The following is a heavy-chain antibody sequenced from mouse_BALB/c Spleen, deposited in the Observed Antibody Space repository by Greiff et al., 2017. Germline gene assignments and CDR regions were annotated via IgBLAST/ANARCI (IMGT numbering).Heavy chain of an antibody. D-gene: IGHD2-2*01. CDR3: ARGWLRYVGAMDY. CDR1: GYNFTSYW. V-gene: IGHV1-55*01. Sequence: QVQLQQPGAELVKPGTSVKLSCKASGYNFTSYWINWVKLRPGQGLEWIGDIYPGSGSTNYNEKFKSKATLTVDTSSSTAYMQLSSLASEDSALYYCARGWLRYVGAMDYWGQGTSVTVSS. CDR2: IYPGSGST. J-gene: IGHJ4*01.